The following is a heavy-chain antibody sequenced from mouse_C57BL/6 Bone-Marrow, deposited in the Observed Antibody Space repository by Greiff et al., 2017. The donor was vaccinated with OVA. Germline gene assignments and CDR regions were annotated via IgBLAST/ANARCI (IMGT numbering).Heavy chain of an antibody. J-gene: IGHJ3*01. CDR3: ALGGNSAWFAY. V-gene: IGHV1-74*01. D-gene: IGHD2-1*01. CDR1: GYTFTSYW. Sequence: QVQLKQPGAELVKPGASVKVSCKASGYTFTSYWMHWVKQRPGQGLEWIGRIHPSDSDTNYNQKFKGKATLTVDKSSSTAYMLLSSLTSEDSAVYYCALGGNSAWFAYWGQGTLVTVSA. CDR2: IHPSDSDT.